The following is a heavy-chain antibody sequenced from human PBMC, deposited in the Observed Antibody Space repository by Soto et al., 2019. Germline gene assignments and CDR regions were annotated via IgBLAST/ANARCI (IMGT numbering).Heavy chain of an antibody. CDR2: VNHSGTA. J-gene: IGHJ4*02. V-gene: IGHV4-34*01. CDR1: GGSFSGYY. CDR3: ARAANLGYSSGGYVY. Sequence: QGLLQQRGAGLLKPSETLSLTCAVYGGSFSGYYWSWIRQPPGKGLEVIGEVNHSGTANYSPSLKCRVSISLDTPKNEFSLTLTSVTAADTAVYYCARAANLGYSSGGYVYWGQGTLVIVSS. D-gene: IGHD6-19*01.